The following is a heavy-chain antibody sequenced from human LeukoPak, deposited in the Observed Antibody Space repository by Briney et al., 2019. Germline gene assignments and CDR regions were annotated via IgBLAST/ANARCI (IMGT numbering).Heavy chain of an antibody. CDR3: AKYTTPYYFDY. CDR1: GFTFDNYV. D-gene: IGHD1-1*01. V-gene: IGHV3-23*01. Sequence: GGSLRLSCEGSGFTFDNYVMNWVRQAPGKGLEWVSGVSGRGSSTYYADSVKGRFTISRDNSQNTVYLQLKSLRAEDTAIYFCAKYTTPYYFDYWGQGILVTVSS. J-gene: IGHJ4*02. CDR2: VSGRGSST.